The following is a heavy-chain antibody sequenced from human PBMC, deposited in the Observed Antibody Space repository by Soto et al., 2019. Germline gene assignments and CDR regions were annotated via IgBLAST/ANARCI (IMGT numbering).Heavy chain of an antibody. Sequence: QVQLVESGGGLVQPGRSLKLSCAASGFTFSTYGMHWVRQSPGKGLEWVAVISYDGSNQYYRDSVRDSFTISRDNSRNTVYLQMNSLREEDTAVYYCAKDEGRFLKYYLYFGVYAWGRGTTFT. J-gene: IGHJ6*02. CDR2: ISYDGSNQ. CDR3: AKDEGRFLKYYLYFGVYA. CDR1: GFTFSTYG. D-gene: IGHD3-3*01. V-gene: IGHV3-30*18.